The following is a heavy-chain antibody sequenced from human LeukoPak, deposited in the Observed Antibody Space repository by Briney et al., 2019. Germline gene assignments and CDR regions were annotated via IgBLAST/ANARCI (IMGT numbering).Heavy chain of an antibody. V-gene: IGHV3-48*03. CDR3: TVRGFGQSYYYERGV. CDR1: GFTFSSYE. CDR2: ISSSGSTI. D-gene: IGHD3-10*01. Sequence: GGSLRLSCAASGFTFSSYEMNWVRQAPGKGLEWVSYISSSGSTIYYADSVKGRFTISRDNAKNSLYLQMNSLRAEDTAVYYSTVRGFGQSYYYERGVWCKGTTVTVSS. J-gene: IGHJ6*04.